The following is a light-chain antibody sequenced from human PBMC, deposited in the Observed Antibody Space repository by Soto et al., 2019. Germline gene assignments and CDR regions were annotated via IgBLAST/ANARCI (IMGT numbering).Light chain of an antibody. CDR3: QQYNNWPRAT. Sequence: EIVLTQSPGTLSLSPGERATLSCSASRSVTSYLAWYQQKPGQAPRLLIYGASTRATGIPARFSGSGSGTEFTLTINSLQSEDFAVYYCQQYNNWPRATFGGGTKVDIK. J-gene: IGKJ4*01. V-gene: IGKV3-15*01. CDR2: GAS. CDR1: RSVTSY.